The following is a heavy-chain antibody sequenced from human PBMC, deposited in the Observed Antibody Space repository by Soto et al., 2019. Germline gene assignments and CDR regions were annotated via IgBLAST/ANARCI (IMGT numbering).Heavy chain of an antibody. J-gene: IGHJ3*01. V-gene: IGHV3-21*01. CDR3: ARDQLYYNDISGRPLNAFDV. D-gene: IGHD3-22*01. Sequence: GGSLRLSCAASGFTFSSYSMNWVRQATGKGLEWVSSISSSSSYIYYADSVKGRFTISRDNAKNSLYLQMNSLRAEDTAVYYCARDQLYYNDISGRPLNAFDVWGQGTIVT. CDR2: ISSSSSYI. CDR1: GFTFSSYS.